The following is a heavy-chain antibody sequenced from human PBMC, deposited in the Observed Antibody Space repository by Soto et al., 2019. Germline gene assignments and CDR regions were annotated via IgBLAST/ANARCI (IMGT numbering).Heavy chain of an antibody. CDR1: GGTFSSYA. CDR2: IIPIFGTA. D-gene: IGHD5-12*01. CDR3: TTPTLDPSGYDLFYYYGMDV. V-gene: IGHV1-69*13. Sequence: SVKVSCKASGGTFSSYAISWVRQAPGQGLEWMGGIIPIFGTANYAQKFQGRVTITADESTSTAYMELSSLRSEDTAVYYCTTPTLDPSGYDLFYYYGMDVWG. J-gene: IGHJ6*02.